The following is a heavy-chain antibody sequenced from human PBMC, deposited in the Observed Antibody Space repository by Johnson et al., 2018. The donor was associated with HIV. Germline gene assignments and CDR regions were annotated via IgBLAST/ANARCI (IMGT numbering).Heavy chain of an antibody. D-gene: IGHD1-26*01. V-gene: IGHV3-11*04. Sequence: QVQLVESGGGLVKPGGSLRLSCAASGFTFSDYYMTWIRQAPGKGLEWISYISWSGRTIYYADSVKGRFTISRDNSKNTLYLQMNSLRAEDTAVYYCASSESFGAFDIWGRGTMVTVSS. CDR3: ASSESFGAFDI. J-gene: IGHJ3*02. CDR1: GFTFSDYY. CDR2: ISWSGRTI.